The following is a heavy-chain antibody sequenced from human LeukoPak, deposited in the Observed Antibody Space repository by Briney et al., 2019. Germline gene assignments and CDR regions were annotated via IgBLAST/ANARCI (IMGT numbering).Heavy chain of an antibody. CDR1: GFIFNNNT. D-gene: IGHD3-22*01. CDR3: ASSRYYYDTSTYYYIHYFDY. Sequence: GGSLRLSCAASGFIFNNNTMNWVRQAPGKGLEWGASVSSTSTYIYYADLVKGRFTVYRDNAKNSLYLQMNSLTADDTALYYCASSRYYYDTSTYYYIHYFDYWGQGALVTVSS. V-gene: IGHV3-21*01. J-gene: IGHJ4*02. CDR2: VSSTSTYI.